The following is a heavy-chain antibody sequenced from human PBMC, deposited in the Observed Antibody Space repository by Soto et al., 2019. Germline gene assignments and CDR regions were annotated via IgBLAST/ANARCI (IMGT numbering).Heavy chain of an antibody. D-gene: IGHD3-9*01. Sequence: GESLKISCKSSGYSFTDYWIGWVRQMPGKGLEWMGIIYPGDSDARYSPSFQGQVTISVDTSINTAFLRWDSLTASDTAMYYCARQADYNILTGYFYYFDYWGQGSPVTVSS. CDR3: ARQADYNILTGYFYYFDY. V-gene: IGHV5-51*01. CDR1: GYSFTDYW. CDR2: IYPGDSDA. J-gene: IGHJ4*02.